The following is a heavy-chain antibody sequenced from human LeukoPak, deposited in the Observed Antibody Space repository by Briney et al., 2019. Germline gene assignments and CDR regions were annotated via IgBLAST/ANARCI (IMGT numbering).Heavy chain of an antibody. V-gene: IGHV3-30*18. CDR2: ISYDGSNK. Sequence: GGSLRLSCAASGFTFSSYGMHWLRQAPGKGLEWVAVISYDGSNKYYADSVKGRFTISRDNSKNTLYLQMNSLRAEDTAVYYCAKESGSYPTGFDYWGQGTLVTVSS. CDR1: GFTFSSYG. CDR3: AKESGSYPTGFDY. D-gene: IGHD1-26*01. J-gene: IGHJ4*02.